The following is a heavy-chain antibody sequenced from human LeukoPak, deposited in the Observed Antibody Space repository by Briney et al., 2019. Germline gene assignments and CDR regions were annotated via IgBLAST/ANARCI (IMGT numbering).Heavy chain of an antibody. V-gene: IGHV4-31*03. CDR1: GGSISSGGYY. D-gene: IGHD2-15*01. Sequence: SETLSLTCTVSGGSISSGGYYWSWIRQHPGKGLEWIGYIYYSGSTYYNPSLKSRVTLSVDTSKNQFSLKLSSVTAADTAVYYCASTHADPYCSGGSCYEDIWGQGTMVTVSS. J-gene: IGHJ3*02. CDR2: IYYSGST. CDR3: ASTHADPYCSGGSCYEDI.